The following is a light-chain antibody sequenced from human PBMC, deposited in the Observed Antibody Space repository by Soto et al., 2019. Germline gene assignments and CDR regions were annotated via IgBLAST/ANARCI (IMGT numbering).Light chain of an antibody. V-gene: IGKV3-15*01. Sequence: EIVMTQSPVTLSMSPGERATLSCRASQSVSSSLAWFQQKPGQAPRLLIYGASTRATGIPARFSGSGSGTEFTLTISSLQSEDFAVYYCQQYNNWPRTFGQGTKLEMK. J-gene: IGKJ2*01. CDR1: QSVSSS. CDR2: GAS. CDR3: QQYNNWPRT.